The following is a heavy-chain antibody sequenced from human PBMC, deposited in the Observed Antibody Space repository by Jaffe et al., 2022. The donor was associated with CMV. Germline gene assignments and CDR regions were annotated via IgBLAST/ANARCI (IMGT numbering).Heavy chain of an antibody. Sequence: QVQLVQSGAEVKKPGASVKVSCKASGYTFTSYDINWVRQATGQGLEWMGWMNPNSGNTGYAQKFQGRVTMTRNTSISTAYMELSSLRSEDTAVYYCARGLYDSSGYQYYFDYWGQGTLVTVSS. D-gene: IGHD3-22*01. CDR3: ARGLYDSSGYQYYFDY. J-gene: IGHJ4*02. CDR2: MNPNSGNT. V-gene: IGHV1-8*01. CDR1: GYTFTSYD.